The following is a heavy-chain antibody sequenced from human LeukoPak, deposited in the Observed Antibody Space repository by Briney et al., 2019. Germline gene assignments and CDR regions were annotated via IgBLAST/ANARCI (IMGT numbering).Heavy chain of an antibody. CDR2: ISSSGSTI. CDR1: GFTFSDYY. J-gene: IGHJ3*02. D-gene: IGHD6-19*01. Sequence: GGSLRLSCAASGFTFSDYYMSWIRQAPGKGLEWVSYISSSGSTIYYADSVKGRFTISRDNAKNSLYLQMNSLRAEDTAVYYCARDFDRSGWYPNAFDIWGQGTMVTVSS. V-gene: IGHV3-11*04. CDR3: ARDFDRSGWYPNAFDI.